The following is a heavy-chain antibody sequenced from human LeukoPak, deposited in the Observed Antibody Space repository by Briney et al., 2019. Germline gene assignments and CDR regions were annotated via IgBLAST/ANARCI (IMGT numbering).Heavy chain of an antibody. CDR3: ARDGLYCSSTSCPFDP. CDR2: ISAYNGNT. Sequence: ASVKVSCKASGYSFSSYGISWVRQAPGQGLEWMGWISAYNGNTNYAQKLQGRVTMTTDTSTSTAYKELRSLRSDDTAVYYCARDGLYCSSTSCPFDPWGQGTLVTVSS. J-gene: IGHJ5*02. V-gene: IGHV1-18*01. D-gene: IGHD2-2*01. CDR1: GYSFSSYG.